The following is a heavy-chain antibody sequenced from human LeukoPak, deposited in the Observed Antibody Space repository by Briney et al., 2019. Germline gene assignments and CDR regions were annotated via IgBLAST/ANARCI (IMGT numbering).Heavy chain of an antibody. CDR3: AKEVRESAWYYFDY. V-gene: IGHV3-23*01. D-gene: IGHD3-10*01. J-gene: IGHJ4*02. CDR1: GXTFSRYW. CDR2: IRSSGVST. Sequence: PGGSLRLSCVASGXTFSRYWMSWVRQAPGKGLEWVSGIRSSGVSTYYADSVKGRFTISRDNSKNTLYLQMNSLRAEDTAVYYCAKEVRESAWYYFDYWGQGTLVTVSS.